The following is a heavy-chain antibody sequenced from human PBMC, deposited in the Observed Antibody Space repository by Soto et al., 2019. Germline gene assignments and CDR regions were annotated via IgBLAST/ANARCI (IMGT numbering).Heavy chain of an antibody. Sequence: PGGSLRLSCAASGFTLSRNAMHWVRQAPGKGLEWVAVISYDGSNKYYADSVKGRFTISRDNSKNTLYLQMNSLRAEDTAVYYCAKKAGDCSGGSCYIFDYWGQGTLVTVSS. CDR2: ISYDGSNK. J-gene: IGHJ4*02. V-gene: IGHV3-30*18. CDR3: AKKAGDCSGGSCYIFDY. D-gene: IGHD2-15*01. CDR1: GFTLSRNA.